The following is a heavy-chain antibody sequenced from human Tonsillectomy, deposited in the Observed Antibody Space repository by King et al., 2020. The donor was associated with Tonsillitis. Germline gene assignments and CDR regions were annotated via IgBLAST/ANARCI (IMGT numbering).Heavy chain of an antibody. Sequence: VQLVESGGGLVQPGRSLRLSCAASGFIFDNYAMHWVRQAPGKGLEWVSGISWNSGHIGYADSVKGRFTISRDNAKNSLYLQMNSLRAKDTALYYCAKDKTDYDVRSGWNWFDPWGQGTLVTVSA. CDR1: GFIFDNYA. J-gene: IGHJ5*02. V-gene: IGHV3-9*01. CDR2: ISWNSGHI. CDR3: AKDKTDYDVRSGWNWFDP. D-gene: IGHD3-3*01.